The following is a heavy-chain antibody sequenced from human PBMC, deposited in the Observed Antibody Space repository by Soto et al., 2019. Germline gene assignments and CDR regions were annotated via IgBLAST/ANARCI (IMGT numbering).Heavy chain of an antibody. CDR1: GYTFTSYG. CDR3: ARDSSGYYSAYYYGMDV. V-gene: IGHV1-18*01. CDR2: ISAYNGNT. D-gene: IGHD3-22*01. Sequence: QVQLVQSGAEVKKPGASVKVSCKASGYTFTSYGISWVRQAPGQGLKWMGWISAYNGNTNYAQKLQGRVTMTTDTSTSTAYMELRSLRSDDTAVYYCARDSSGYYSAYYYGMDVWGQGTTVTVSS. J-gene: IGHJ6*02.